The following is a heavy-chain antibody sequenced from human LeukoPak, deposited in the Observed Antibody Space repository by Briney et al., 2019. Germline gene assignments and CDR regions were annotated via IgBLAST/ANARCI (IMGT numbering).Heavy chain of an antibody. Sequence: PGGSLRLSCAASGFTFSSYAMSWVRQAPGKGREWVSAISGSGGSTYYADSVKGRFTISRDNSKNTLYLQMNSLRAEDTAVYYCAKGNYYYGSGSYPYWGQGTLVTVSS. V-gene: IGHV3-23*01. CDR1: GFTFSSYA. CDR2: ISGSGGST. J-gene: IGHJ4*02. D-gene: IGHD3-10*01. CDR3: AKGNYYYGSGSYPY.